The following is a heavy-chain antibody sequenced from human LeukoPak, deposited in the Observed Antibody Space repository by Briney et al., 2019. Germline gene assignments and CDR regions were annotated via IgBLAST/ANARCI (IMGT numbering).Heavy chain of an antibody. CDR3: ARSEDYYGSGSFWFDP. CDR1: GYTFTSYY. CDR2: INPNSGGT. V-gene: IGHV1-2*02. Sequence: ASVKVSCKASGYTFTSYYMHWVRQAPGQGLEWMGWINPNSGGTNYAQKFQGRVTMTRDTSISTAYMELSRLRSDDTAVYYCARSEDYYGSGSFWFDPWGQGTLVTVSS. J-gene: IGHJ5*02. D-gene: IGHD3-10*01.